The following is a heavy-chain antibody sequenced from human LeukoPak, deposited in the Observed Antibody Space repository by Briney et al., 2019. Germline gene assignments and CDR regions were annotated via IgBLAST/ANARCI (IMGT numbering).Heavy chain of an antibody. J-gene: IGHJ4*02. CDR2: VWSDGNNK. Sequence: GRSLRLSCAASGFTFSSYGMHWVRQAPGKGLEWVAIVWSDGNNKYYADSVKGRFTISRDNSKNTLYLQMNSLRAEDAAVYYCARDKVYYFDYWGQGTLVTVSS. V-gene: IGHV3-33*01. CDR1: GFTFSSYG. CDR3: ARDKVYYFDY.